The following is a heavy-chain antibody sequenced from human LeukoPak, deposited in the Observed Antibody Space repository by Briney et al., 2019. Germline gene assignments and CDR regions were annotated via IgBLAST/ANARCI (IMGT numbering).Heavy chain of an antibody. CDR1: GFTFSSYA. CDR2: ISYDGSNK. D-gene: IGHD3-10*01. V-gene: IGHV3-30*04. J-gene: IGHJ4*02. Sequence: GGSLRLPCAASGFTFSSYAMHWVRQAPGKGLEWVAVISYDGSNKYYADSVKGRFTISRDNSKNTLYLQMNSLRAEDTAVYYCARDSGSYYLLDYWGQGTLVTVSS. CDR3: ARDSGSYYLLDY.